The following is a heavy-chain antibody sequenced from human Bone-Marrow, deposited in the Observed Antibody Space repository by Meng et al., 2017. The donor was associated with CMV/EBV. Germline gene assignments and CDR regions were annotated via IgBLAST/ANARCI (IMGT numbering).Heavy chain of an antibody. Sequence: SVKVSCKASGGTFGSNALSWVRQAPGQGLEWMGGIIPILGLSTYAQRFQGRVTITADKSTGTGYMGVPSLRFDDTAVYYCVTYQYDSGWTEDSWGQGTLVTVSS. J-gene: IGHJ4*02. CDR3: VTYQYDSGWTEDS. D-gene: IGHD3-16*01. CDR1: GGTFGSNA. V-gene: IGHV1-69*10. CDR2: IIPILGLS.